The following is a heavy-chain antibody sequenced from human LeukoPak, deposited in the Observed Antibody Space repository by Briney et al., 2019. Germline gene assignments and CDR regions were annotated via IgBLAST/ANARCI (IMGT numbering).Heavy chain of an antibody. CDR3: ARHARYCGTTSCYFKY. J-gene: IGHJ4*02. V-gene: IGHV5-51*01. CDR2: IYPGDSDT. Sequence: GESLKISCKGSGYTYPTYYIAWVRQMPGKGVEWMGIIYPGDSDTSYSPSFQGQVTISADKSISTAYLQWNSLEASDTAIYYCARHARYCGTTSCYFKYWGQGTLVTVSS. CDR1: GYTYPTYY. D-gene: IGHD2-2*01.